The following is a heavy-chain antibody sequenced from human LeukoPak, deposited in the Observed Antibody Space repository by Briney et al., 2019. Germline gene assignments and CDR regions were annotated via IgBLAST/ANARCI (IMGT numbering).Heavy chain of an antibody. CDR3: ARAGGRDSSGWYEEVGAFDI. Sequence: PGGSLRLSCAASGFTFSDYYMSWIRQAPGKGLEWVSYISSSGSTIYYADSVKGRFTISRDNAKNSLYLQMNSLRAEDTAVYYCARAGGRDSSGWYEEVGAFDIWGQGTMVTVSS. D-gene: IGHD6-19*01. J-gene: IGHJ3*02. CDR2: ISSSGSTI. V-gene: IGHV3-11*04. CDR1: GFTFSDYY.